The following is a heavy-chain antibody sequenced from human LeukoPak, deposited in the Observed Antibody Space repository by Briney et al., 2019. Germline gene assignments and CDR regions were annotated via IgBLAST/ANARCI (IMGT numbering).Heavy chain of an antibody. J-gene: IGHJ4*02. CDR1: GDSISTSSYY. Sequence: SETLSLTCSVSGDSISTSSYYWGWIRQPPGKGLEWIGTIYYSGSTYYNPSLTSRVTISVDTSKNQFSLKLSSVTAADTAVYYCARGTRWNSSSWFVYWGQGTLVTVSS. CDR3: ARGTRWNSSSWFVY. V-gene: IGHV4-39*01. CDR2: IYYSGST. D-gene: IGHD6-13*01.